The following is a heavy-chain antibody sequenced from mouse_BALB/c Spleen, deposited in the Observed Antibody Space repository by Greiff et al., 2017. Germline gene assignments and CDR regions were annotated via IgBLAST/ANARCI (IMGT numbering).Heavy chain of an antibody. CDR3: TRRGLRPWCAY. CDR1: GYTFTSYY. J-gene: IGHJ3*01. Sequence: VQLQQSGAELVKPGASVKLSCKASGYTFTSYYMYWVKQRPGQGLEWIGEINPSNGGTNFNEKFKSKATLTVDKSSSTAYMQLSSLTSEDSAVYYCTRRGLRPWCAYWGQGTLVTVSA. D-gene: IGHD1-1*01. V-gene: IGHV1S81*02. CDR2: INPSNGGT.